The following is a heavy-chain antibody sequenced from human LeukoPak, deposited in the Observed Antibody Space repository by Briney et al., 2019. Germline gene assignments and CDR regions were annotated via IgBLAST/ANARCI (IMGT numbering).Heavy chain of an antibody. CDR1: GYTFTGYY. Sequence: VASVKVSCKASGYTFTGYYMHWVRQAPGQGLEWMGWINPNSGGTNYAQKFQGRVTMTRDTSISTAYMELGRLRSDDTAVYYCARALVPAALNWFDPWGQGTLVTVSS. CDR3: ARALVPAALNWFDP. V-gene: IGHV1-2*02. J-gene: IGHJ5*02. CDR2: INPNSGGT. D-gene: IGHD2-2*01.